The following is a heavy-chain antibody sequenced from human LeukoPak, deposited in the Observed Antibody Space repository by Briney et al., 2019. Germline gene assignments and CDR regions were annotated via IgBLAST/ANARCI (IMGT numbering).Heavy chain of an antibody. CDR2: TYYSGST. CDR3: ASEVATPDSPGSFDY. J-gene: IGHJ4*02. V-gene: IGHV4-39*07. Sequence: SETLSLTCTVSGGSISSSSYYSGWISQPPGKGLEWIGSTYYSGSTYYNPSLKSRVTISVDTSKNQFSLKLSSVTAADTAVYYCASEVATPDSPGSFDYWGQGTLVTVSS. CDR1: GGSISSSSYY. D-gene: IGHD1-14*01.